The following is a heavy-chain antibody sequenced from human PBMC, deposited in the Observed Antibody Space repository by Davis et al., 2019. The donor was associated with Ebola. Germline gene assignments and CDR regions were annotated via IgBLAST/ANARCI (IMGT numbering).Heavy chain of an antibody. D-gene: IGHD6-13*01. CDR3: AKRPAAGDS. CDR1: GFTLSSYW. J-gene: IGHJ4*02. V-gene: IGHV3-7*03. CDR2: IREEDSEK. Sequence: GESLKISCAVSGFTLSSYWMMWVRQAPGKGLEWVANIREEDSEKSYGDSVRGRFTISRDNDKSVLYLQMNSLRAEDTALYYCAKRPAAGDSWGQGTLVTVSS.